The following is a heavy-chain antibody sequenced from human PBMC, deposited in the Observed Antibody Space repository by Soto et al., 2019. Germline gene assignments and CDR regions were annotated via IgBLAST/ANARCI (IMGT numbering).Heavy chain of an antibody. D-gene: IGHD3-3*01. Sequence: ASVKVSCKASGYTFTSYAMHWVRQAPGQRLEWMGWINAGNGNTKYSQKFQGRVTITRDTSASTAYMELSSLRSEDTAVYYCAREHYDFWSGYRYYYYYGMDVWGQGTTVTVSS. J-gene: IGHJ6*02. CDR3: AREHYDFWSGYRYYYYYGMDV. CDR1: GYTFTSYA. V-gene: IGHV1-3*01. CDR2: INAGNGNT.